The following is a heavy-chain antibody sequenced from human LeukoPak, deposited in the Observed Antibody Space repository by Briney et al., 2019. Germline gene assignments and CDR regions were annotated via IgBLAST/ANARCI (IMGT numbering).Heavy chain of an antibody. CDR3: AKEGLRFLEWLPHPFDY. CDR1: GFTFSSYA. Sequence: GGSLRLSCAASGFTFSSYATSWVRQAPGKGLEWVSAISGSGGSTYYADSVKGRFTISRDNSKNTLYLQMNSLRAEDTAVYYCAKEGLRFLEWLPHPFDYWGQGTLVTVSS. V-gene: IGHV3-23*01. J-gene: IGHJ4*02. D-gene: IGHD3-3*01. CDR2: ISGSGGST.